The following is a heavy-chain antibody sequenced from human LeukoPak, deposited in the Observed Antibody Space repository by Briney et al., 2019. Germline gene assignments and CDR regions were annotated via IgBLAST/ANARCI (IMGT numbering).Heavy chain of an antibody. V-gene: IGHV1-46*01. Sequence: GASVKVSCKASGYTFTSYYMHWVRQAPGQGLEWMGIINPSGGSTSYAQKFQGRVTMTRDTSTSTAYMELSSLRSDDTAVYYCARRVGSGWPVQHWGQGTLVTVSS. CDR2: INPSGGST. D-gene: IGHD6-19*01. J-gene: IGHJ1*01. CDR1: GYTFTSYY. CDR3: ARRVGSGWPVQH.